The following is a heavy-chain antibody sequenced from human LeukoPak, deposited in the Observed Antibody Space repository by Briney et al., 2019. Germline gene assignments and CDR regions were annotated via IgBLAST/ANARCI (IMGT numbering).Heavy chain of an antibody. J-gene: IGHJ4*02. CDR3: ARVSYYYDSSGTLDY. CDR1: GYTFTGYY. V-gene: IGHV1-2*02. D-gene: IGHD3-22*01. CDR2: INPNSGGT. Sequence: ASVKVSCKASGYTFTGYYMHWVRQAPGQGLEWMGWINPNSGGTNYAQKFQGRVTMTRDTSISTAYMELSRLRSDDTAVYYCARVSYYYDSSGTLDYWGQGTLVTVSS.